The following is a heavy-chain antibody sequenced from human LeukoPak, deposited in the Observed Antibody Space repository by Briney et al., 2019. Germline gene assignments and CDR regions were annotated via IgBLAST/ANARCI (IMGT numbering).Heavy chain of an antibody. CDR3: ARVLYYYDSSGYGTDAFDI. J-gene: IGHJ3*02. CDR1: GFTFSSYW. Sequence: GGSLRLSCAASGFTFSSYWMSWVRQAPGKGLEWVANIKQDGSEKYYVDSVKGRFTISRDNAKNSLYLQMNSLRAEDTAVYYCARVLYYYDSSGYGTDAFDIWGQGTMVTVSS. V-gene: IGHV3-7*01. CDR2: IKQDGSEK. D-gene: IGHD3-22*01.